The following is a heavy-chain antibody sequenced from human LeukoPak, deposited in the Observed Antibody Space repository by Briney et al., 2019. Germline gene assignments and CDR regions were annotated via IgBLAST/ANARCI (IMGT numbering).Heavy chain of an antibody. CDR3: ARVGFYYFDY. Sequence: SETLSLTCAVSGYSISSGYYWGWIRQPPGKGLQWIGSIYHSGNTYYNPSLKSRVTISVDTSKNQFSLRLNSVIAADTALYYCARVGFYYFDYWGLGTLVTVSS. J-gene: IGHJ4*02. D-gene: IGHD1-26*01. V-gene: IGHV4-38-2*01. CDR2: IYHSGNT. CDR1: GYSISSGYY.